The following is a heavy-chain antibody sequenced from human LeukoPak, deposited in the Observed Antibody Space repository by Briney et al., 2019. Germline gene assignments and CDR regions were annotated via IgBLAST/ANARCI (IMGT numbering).Heavy chain of an antibody. CDR2: ISAYNGNT. Sequence: ASVEVSCKASGYTFTSYGISWVRQAPGQGLEWMGWISAYNGNTNYAQKLQGRVTMTTDTSTSTAYMELRSLRSDDTAVYYCARTLTPYGDLGYWGQGTLVTVSS. V-gene: IGHV1-18*01. CDR1: GYTFTSYG. D-gene: IGHD4-17*01. CDR3: ARTLTPYGDLGY. J-gene: IGHJ4*02.